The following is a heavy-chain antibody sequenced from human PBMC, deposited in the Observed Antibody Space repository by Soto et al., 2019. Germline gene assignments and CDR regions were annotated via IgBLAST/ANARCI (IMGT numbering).Heavy chain of an antibody. Sequence: GGSLRLSCAASGFTFSIYAMNWVRQAPGKGLEWVSAISGNGGSAYYADSVKGRFTFSRDNSKNKLFLQMKSLRAEDTAVYYCAKGGFCSGATCYVDYWGQGTLVTVSA. V-gene: IGHV3-23*01. CDR3: AKGGFCSGATCYVDY. D-gene: IGHD2-15*01. J-gene: IGHJ4*02. CDR1: GFTFSIYA. CDR2: ISGNGGSA.